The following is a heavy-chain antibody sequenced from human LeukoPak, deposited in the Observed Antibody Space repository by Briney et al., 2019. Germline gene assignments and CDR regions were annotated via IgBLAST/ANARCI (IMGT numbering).Heavy chain of an antibody. J-gene: IGHJ5*02. D-gene: IGHD5-12*01. CDR3: AKASGYSGYGGWFDP. Sequence: GGSLRLSCAASGFTFDDYAMHWVGRAPGKGLEWVSLISGDGGSTYYADSVKGRFTISRDNSKNSLYLQMNSLRTEDTALYYCAKASGYSGYGGWFDPWGQGTLVTVSS. CDR1: GFTFDDYA. CDR2: ISGDGGST. V-gene: IGHV3-43*02.